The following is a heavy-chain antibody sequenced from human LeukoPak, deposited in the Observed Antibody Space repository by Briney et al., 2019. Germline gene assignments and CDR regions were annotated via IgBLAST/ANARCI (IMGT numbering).Heavy chain of an antibody. V-gene: IGHV1-18*01. CDR1: GYTFTSYG. D-gene: IGHD5-18*01. CDR2: ISAYNGNT. CDR3: ARALGIGAMVPYNWFDP. Sequence: GASVKVSCKASGYTFTSYGISWVRQAPGQGLEWMGWISAYNGNTNYAQKLQGRVTMTTDTSTSTAYMELRSLRSDDTAVYYCARALGIGAMVPYNWFDPWGQGTLVTVSS. J-gene: IGHJ5*02.